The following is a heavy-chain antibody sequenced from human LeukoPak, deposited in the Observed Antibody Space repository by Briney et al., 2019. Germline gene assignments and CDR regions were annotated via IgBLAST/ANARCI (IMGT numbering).Heavy chain of an antibody. V-gene: IGHV4-59*11. CDR2: LHYTGST. CDR3: ARLHALGAEEFDP. D-gene: IGHD3-16*01. Sequence: PETLSLTCTVSGGSISGHYSSWVRQPPGKRLEWIGYLHYTGSTNYNPSLNSRITMSVDTPNNQFSLRLTSVTAADTAVYYCARLHALGAEEFDPWGQGALVTVSS. J-gene: IGHJ5*02. CDR1: GGSISGHY.